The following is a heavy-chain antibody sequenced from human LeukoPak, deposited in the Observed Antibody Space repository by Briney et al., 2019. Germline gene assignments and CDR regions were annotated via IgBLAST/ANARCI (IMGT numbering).Heavy chain of an antibody. V-gene: IGHV1-18*01. D-gene: IGHD3-10*01. J-gene: IGHJ4*02. CDR3: ARDSTLQTITMVRGVKPYY. CDR2: ISAYNGNT. Sequence: GASVKVSCKASGYTFTSYGISWVRQAPGQGLEWMGWISAYNGNTNYAQKLQGRVTMTTDTSTSTAYMELRSLRSDDTAVYYCARDSTLQTITMVRGVKPYYWGQGTLVTVSS. CDR1: GYTFTSYG.